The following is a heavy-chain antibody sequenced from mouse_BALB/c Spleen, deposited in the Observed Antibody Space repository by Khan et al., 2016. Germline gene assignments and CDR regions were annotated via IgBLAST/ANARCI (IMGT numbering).Heavy chain of an antibody. CDR1: GYSITNGYN. Sequence: EVQLQESGPDLVKPSQSLSLTCTVTGYSITNGYNWHWIRKLPGNKPEWMGHIHYSGTTNYNPSLKSRISITRDTSKNQFFLQLNSVTTEDTATXFCARWNDEHVAEWGEGTTVTVAS. V-gene: IGHV3-1*02. CDR3: ARWNDEHVAE. J-gene: IGHJ2*01. CDR2: IHYSGTT.